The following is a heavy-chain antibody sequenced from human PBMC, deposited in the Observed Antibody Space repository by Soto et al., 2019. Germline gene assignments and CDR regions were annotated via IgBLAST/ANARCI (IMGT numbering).Heavy chain of an antibody. CDR2: IWYDGSNK. Sequence: GGSLRLSCAASGFTFSSYGMHWVRQAPGKGLEWVAVIWYDGSNKYYADSVKGRFTISRDNSKNTLYLQMNGLRAEDTAVYYCARVQVVRSGGYNFDYWGQGTLVTVSS. J-gene: IGHJ4*02. V-gene: IGHV3-33*01. CDR1: GFTFSSYG. D-gene: IGHD6-6*01. CDR3: ARVQVVRSGGYNFDY.